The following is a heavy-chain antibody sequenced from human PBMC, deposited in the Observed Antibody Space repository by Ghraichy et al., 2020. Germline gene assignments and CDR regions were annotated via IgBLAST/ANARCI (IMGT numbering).Heavy chain of an antibody. CDR3: ARALPSNEAVTTDY. V-gene: IGHV4-34*01. Sequence: SETLSLTCAVYGGSFSGYYWSWIRQPPGKGLEWIGEINHSGSTNYNPSLKSRVTISVDTSKNQFSLKLSSVTAADTAVYYCARALPSNEAVTTDYWGQGTLVTVSS. D-gene: IGHD4-17*01. J-gene: IGHJ4*02. CDR2: INHSGST. CDR1: GGSFSGYY.